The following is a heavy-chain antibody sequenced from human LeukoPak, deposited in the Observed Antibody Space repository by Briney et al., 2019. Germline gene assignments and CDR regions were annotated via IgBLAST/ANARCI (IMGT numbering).Heavy chain of an antibody. D-gene: IGHD3-22*01. J-gene: IGHJ4*02. CDR1: GFTLSSYW. Sequence: GGSLRLSCAASGFTLSSYWMSWVRQAPGKGLEWVGRIKSKTDGGTTDYAAPVKGRFTISRDDSKNMLFLQINGLKIEDTAVYYCVTGYYDRFANWGQGTLVTVSS. CDR3: VTGYYDRFAN. V-gene: IGHV3-15*01. CDR2: IKSKTDGGTT.